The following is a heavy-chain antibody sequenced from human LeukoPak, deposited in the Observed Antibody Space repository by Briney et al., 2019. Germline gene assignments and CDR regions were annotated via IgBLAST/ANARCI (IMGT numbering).Heavy chain of an antibody. D-gene: IGHD6-13*01. CDR3: AKRHSSSWYNFEY. CDR2: ISGSGGTT. V-gene: IGHV3-23*01. Sequence: GGSLRLSCAASGFTFISHAMSWVRQALGEGVQWVSTISGSGGTTYYADSVKGRFTLSRDNSKKTLYLQVPSLRAEDTAIYYCAKRHSSSWYNFEYWGQGTLVTVSS. J-gene: IGHJ4*02. CDR1: GFTFISHA.